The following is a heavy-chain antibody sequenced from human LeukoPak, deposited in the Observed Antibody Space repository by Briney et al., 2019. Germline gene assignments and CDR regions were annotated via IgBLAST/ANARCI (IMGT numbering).Heavy chain of an antibody. CDR2: ISGNGGST. CDR3: AKTPRIAAAGHFDY. Sequence: PGGSLRLSCAASGFTFSSSAMSWVRQAPGKGLEWVSAISGNGGSTYYADSVKGRFTISRDNSKNTLYLQMNSLRAEDTAVYYCAKTPRIAAAGHFDYWGQGTLVTVSS. CDR1: GFTFSSSA. J-gene: IGHJ4*02. V-gene: IGHV3-23*01. D-gene: IGHD6-13*01.